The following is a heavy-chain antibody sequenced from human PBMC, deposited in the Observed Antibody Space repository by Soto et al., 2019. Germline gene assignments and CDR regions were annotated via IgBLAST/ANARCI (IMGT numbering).Heavy chain of an antibody. V-gene: IGHV3-74*01. CDR3: ARGPSYSRSWYGLDS. J-gene: IGHJ4*02. D-gene: IGHD6-13*01. CDR1: GFSFGSYW. CDR2: INSDGGTT. Sequence: EVQLVESGGGLVQPGGSLRLSCAASGFSFGSYWMHWVRQAPGKGLVWVSRINSDGGTTSYADSVKGQFTNSRDNAKNTLYLQMISLRADDTAVYYCARGPSYSRSWYGLDSWGQGILVIVSS.